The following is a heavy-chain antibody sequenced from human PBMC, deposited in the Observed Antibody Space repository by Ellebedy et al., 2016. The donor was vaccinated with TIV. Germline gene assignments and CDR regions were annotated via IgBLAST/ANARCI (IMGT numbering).Heavy chain of an antibody. J-gene: IGHJ5*02. CDR1: GGSFSEYY. CDR2: IHPSGTT. D-gene: IGHD1-1*01. CDR3: ARGSDMYKSGNL. V-gene: IGHV4-34*01. Sequence: SETLSLTCAVHGGSFSEYYWSWIRQSPGMGLQWIGEIHPSGTTYYNPSHMSRVTISVDTSKNQFPLRLSSVTAADTAMYFCARGSDMYKSGNLWGQGTLVTVFS.